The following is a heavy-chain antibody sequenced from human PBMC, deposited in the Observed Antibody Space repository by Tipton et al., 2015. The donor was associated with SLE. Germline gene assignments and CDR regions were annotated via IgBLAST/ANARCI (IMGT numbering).Heavy chain of an antibody. Sequence: TLSLTCAVYGGSFSGYYWSWIRQPPGKGLEWIGEINHNGSTNYNPSLKSRVTISVDTSKNQFSLKLSSVTAADTAVYYCARAVRDGSGSYPLGGYYMDVWGKGTTVTVSS. D-gene: IGHD3-10*01. CDR1: GGSFSGYY. CDR2: INHNGST. CDR3: ARAVRDGSGSYPLGGYYMDV. V-gene: IGHV4-34*01. J-gene: IGHJ6*03.